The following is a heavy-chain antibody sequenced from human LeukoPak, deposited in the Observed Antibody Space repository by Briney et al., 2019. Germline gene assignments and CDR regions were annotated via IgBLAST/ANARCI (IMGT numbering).Heavy chain of an antibody. D-gene: IGHD3-10*01. CDR1: GYTFTAYY. CDR2: INPNSGGT. CDR3: ARGGHYYGSGSYYYYYGMDV. Sequence: ASVKVSCKASGYTFTAYYMHWVRQAPGQGLEWMGWINPNSGGTSYAQKFQGRVTMTRDTSISTAYMELSRLRSDDTAVYYCARGGHYYGSGSYYYYYGMDVWGQGTTVTVSS. V-gene: IGHV1-2*02. J-gene: IGHJ6*02.